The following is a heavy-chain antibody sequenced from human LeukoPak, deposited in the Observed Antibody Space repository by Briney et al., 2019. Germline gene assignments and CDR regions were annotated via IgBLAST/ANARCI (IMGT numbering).Heavy chain of an antibody. V-gene: IGHV1-69*05. D-gene: IGHD5-24*01. J-gene: IGHJ3*02. CDR2: IIPIFGTA. Sequence: ASVKVSCKASGGTFSSYAISWVRQAPGQGLEWMGRIIPIFGTANYAQKFQGRATITTDESTSTAYMELSSLRSEDTAVYYCARDGGDGYNWNTYAFDIWGQGTMVTVSS. CDR1: GGTFSSYA. CDR3: ARDGGDGYNWNTYAFDI.